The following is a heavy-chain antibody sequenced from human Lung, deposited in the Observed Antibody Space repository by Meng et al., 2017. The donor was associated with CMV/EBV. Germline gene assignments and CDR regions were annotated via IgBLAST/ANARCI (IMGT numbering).Heavy chain of an antibody. CDR2: IYYTGST. CDR3: AREAGRDGYATPKFDY. J-gene: IGHJ4*02. Sequence: QVQPQEPGPGLIKPSQPLSLTCTVAGGSIGSGGYYWSWIRQHPGKGLEWIGYIYYTGSTFYNPSLKSRVTISVDTSKNQFSLKLIPATAADTAVYYCAREAGRDGYATPKFDYWGQGTLVTVSS. D-gene: IGHD5-24*01. V-gene: IGHV4-31*03. CDR1: GGSIGSGGYY.